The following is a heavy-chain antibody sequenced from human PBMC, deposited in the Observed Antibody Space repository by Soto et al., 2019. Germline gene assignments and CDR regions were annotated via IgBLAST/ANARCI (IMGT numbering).Heavy chain of an antibody. CDR3: ARDLSWGSNWYYYMDV. CDR2: ISSSSSVI. D-gene: IGHD7-27*01. V-gene: IGHV3-48*01. CDR1: GFILSDCA. J-gene: IGHJ6*03. Sequence: EVQLVESGGGLVQPGGSLRLSCATSGFILSDCAMNWVRQAPGKGLEWVSYISSSSSVIDYADSVKGRFTVSRDNARSSLYLQMGSLRAEDTAVYYCARDLSWGSNWYYYMDVWGKGTTVTASS.